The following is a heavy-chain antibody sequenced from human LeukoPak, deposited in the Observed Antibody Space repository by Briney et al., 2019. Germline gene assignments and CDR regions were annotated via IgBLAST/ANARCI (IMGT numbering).Heavy chain of an antibody. CDR3: ANVAKGRFFFYYMDV. CDR1: GYSTNRFG. J-gene: IGHJ6*03. Sequence: GASVRVSCKASGYSTNRFGVTWVRQAPAQGLEWIGWISSDNGIPRYADKFQGRVSLTTDTSKTTAYMELRSLRSDDSAVYFCANVAKGRFFFYYMDVWGKGTTVTVSS. D-gene: IGHD2-15*01. V-gene: IGHV1-18*01. CDR2: ISSDNGIP.